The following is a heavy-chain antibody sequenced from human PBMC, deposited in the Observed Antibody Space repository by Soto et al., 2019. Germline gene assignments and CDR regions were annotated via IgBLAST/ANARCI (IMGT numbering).Heavy chain of an antibody. D-gene: IGHD5-12*01. V-gene: IGHV1-69*08. CDR3: ATPSGLLGQYSALPDN. CDR1: GGTFSHST. Sequence: ASVKVSCKASGGTFSHSTVAWVRQAPGHRPEWMGMIIPMFGSTNSAQKFRDRVTFSADTYTNTAYVELSSLRSEDTAVYYCATPSGLLGQYSALPDNWGQGTLVTVSS. CDR2: IIPMFGST. J-gene: IGHJ4*02.